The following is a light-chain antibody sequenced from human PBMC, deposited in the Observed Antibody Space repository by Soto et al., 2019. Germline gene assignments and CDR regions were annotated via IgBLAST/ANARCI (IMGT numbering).Light chain of an antibody. CDR2: DAS. CDR3: QQNKDWPGT. CDR1: QSVSSSY. Sequence: EILMTQSPATLSVSPGERATLSCRASQSVSSSYLAWYQQKPGQAPRLLIYDASTRATGIPVRFSGSGSGTEFTLTISSLQSEDFGVYYCQQNKDWPGTFGQGTKVDIK. J-gene: IGKJ1*01. V-gene: IGKV3-15*01.